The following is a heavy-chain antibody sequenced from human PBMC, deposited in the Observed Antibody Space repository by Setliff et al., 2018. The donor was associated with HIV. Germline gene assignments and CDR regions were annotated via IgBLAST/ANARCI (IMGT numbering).Heavy chain of an antibody. CDR3: ARHYNVNYYVRKDFDY. CDR1: GDSISSGDYY. Sequence: PSETLSLTCTVSGDSISSGDYYWGWVRQPPGKGLEWIGSIYYSGSTYYNPSLKSRLTISVDTSRSQFSLKLSSLTAADTAVYYCARHYNVNYYVRKDFDYWGQGILVTVSS. J-gene: IGHJ4*02. CDR2: IYYSGST. V-gene: IGHV4-39*01. D-gene: IGHD1-26*01.